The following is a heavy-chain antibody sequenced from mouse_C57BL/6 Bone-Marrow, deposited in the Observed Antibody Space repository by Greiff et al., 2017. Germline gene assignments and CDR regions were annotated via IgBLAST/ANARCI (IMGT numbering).Heavy chain of an antibody. Sequence: QVQLKQSGAELARPGASVKLSCKASGYTFTSYGISWVKQRTGQGLEWIGEIYPRSGNTYYNEQFKGKATLTADKSSSTAYMELRSLTSEDSAVYFCARSVRLLAWFAYWGQGTLVTVAA. CDR3: ARSVRLLAWFAY. J-gene: IGHJ3*01. CDR1: GYTFTSYG. D-gene: IGHD2-3*01. V-gene: IGHV1-81*01. CDR2: IYPRSGNT.